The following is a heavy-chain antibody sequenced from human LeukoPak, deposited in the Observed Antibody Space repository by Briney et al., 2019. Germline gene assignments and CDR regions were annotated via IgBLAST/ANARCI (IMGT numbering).Heavy chain of an antibody. Sequence: GGSLRLSCAASGFTVSSNYMSWVRQAPGKGLEWVSVIYSGGSTYYADSVKGRFTISRDNARTSLYLQMNSLRVEDTGVYYCARGDPHADLWGQGTLVTVSS. J-gene: IGHJ5*02. V-gene: IGHV3-53*01. CDR3: ARGDPHADL. CDR1: GFTVSSNY. CDR2: IYSGGST.